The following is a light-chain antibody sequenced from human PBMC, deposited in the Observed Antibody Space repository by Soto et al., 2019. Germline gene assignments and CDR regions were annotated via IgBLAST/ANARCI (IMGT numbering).Light chain of an antibody. CDR3: CSYAGSSTHV. Sequence: QSVLTQPPSASGSPGQSVTISCTGTSSDVGAYNYVSWYQQHPGKAPKLMIYEARERPSGVSNRFSGSKSGNTASLRISGLQAEDEADYYCCSYAGSSTHVFGGGTKLTVL. V-gene: IGLV2-8*01. CDR1: SSDVGAYNY. J-gene: IGLJ2*01. CDR2: EAR.